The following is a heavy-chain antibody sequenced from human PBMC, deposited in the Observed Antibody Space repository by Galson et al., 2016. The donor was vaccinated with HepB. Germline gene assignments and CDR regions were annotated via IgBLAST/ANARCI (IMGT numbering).Heavy chain of an antibody. CDR1: GFTFSKYW. J-gene: IGHJ6*02. CDR2: ISGSGGST. V-gene: IGHV3-23*01. CDR3: AKGWPPHPYGMDV. Sequence: SLRLSCAASGFTFSKYWMSWVRQAPGKGLEWVSVISGSGGSTYYADSVKGRFTISRDNSKNTLYLQMNSLRAEDTAIYYCAKGWPPHPYGMDVWGQGTTVTVSS.